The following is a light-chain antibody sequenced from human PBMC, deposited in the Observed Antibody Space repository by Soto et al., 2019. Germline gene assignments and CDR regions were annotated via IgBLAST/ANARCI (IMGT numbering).Light chain of an antibody. CDR3: CSLTNGATWV. CDR1: NSDVGSHNF. J-gene: IGLJ3*02. Sequence: QYVLTQPASVSGSPGQSITISCTGTNSDVGSHNFVSWYQQYPGKAPKLLIYEASKRPSGLSNRFSGSKSGNTASLTISGLQAEDEADYYCCSLTNGATWVFGGGTKLTVL. CDR2: EAS. V-gene: IGLV2-23*01.